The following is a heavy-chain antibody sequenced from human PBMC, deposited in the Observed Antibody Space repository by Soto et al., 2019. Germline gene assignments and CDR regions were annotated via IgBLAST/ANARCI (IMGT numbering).Heavy chain of an antibody. CDR2: VFHSGRA. D-gene: IGHD2-8*01. V-gene: IGHV4-38-2*01. CDR3: ERFRGYCTTGNCAADW. CDR1: GYFIASGFH. Sequence: SETLSLTFAVSGYFIASGFHWCWIRQTPGKGLEWFGNVFHSGRASYNPSLKSRVTMWVDTSKNQFSMNMKSVTAADTDIYYCERFRGYCTTGNCAADWWGQGTLVTVSS. J-gene: IGHJ4*02.